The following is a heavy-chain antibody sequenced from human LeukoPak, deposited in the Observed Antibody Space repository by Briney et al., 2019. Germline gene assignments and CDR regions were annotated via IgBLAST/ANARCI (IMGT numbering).Heavy chain of an antibody. V-gene: IGHV1-8*01. Sequence: GASVKVSCKASGYTFTSYDINWVRQATGQGLEWMGWMNPNSGNTGYAQKFQGRVTMTRNTSISTAYMELSSLRSEDTAVYYCARATMEHDAFDIWGQGTMVTVSS. CDR3: ARATMEHDAFDI. D-gene: IGHD1/OR15-1a*01. CDR1: GYTFTSYD. J-gene: IGHJ3*02. CDR2: MNPNSGNT.